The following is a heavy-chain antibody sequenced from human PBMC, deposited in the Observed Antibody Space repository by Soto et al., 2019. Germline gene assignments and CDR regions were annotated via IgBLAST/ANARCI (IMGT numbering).Heavy chain of an antibody. D-gene: IGHD3-10*01. J-gene: IGHJ4*02. Sequence: QVPLVESGGGVVQPGRSLRLSCAASGFTFSSYGMHWVRQAPGKGLEWVAVISYDGSNKYYADSVKGRFTISRDNSKNTLYLQMNSLRAEDTAVYYCAKYGSGSPYDYWGQGTLVTVSS. V-gene: IGHV3-30*18. CDR2: ISYDGSNK. CDR3: AKYGSGSPYDY. CDR1: GFTFSSYG.